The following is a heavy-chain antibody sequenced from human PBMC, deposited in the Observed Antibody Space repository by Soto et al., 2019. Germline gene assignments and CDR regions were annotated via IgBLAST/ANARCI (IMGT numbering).Heavy chain of an antibody. Sequence: PSETLSLTCAVSGGSISSSNWWSWVRQPPGKGLEWIGEIYHSGSTNYNPSLKSRVTISVDKSKNQFSLKLSSVTAADTAVYYCARGGRGAYSSDFDYWGQGTLVTVSS. CDR3: ARGGRGAYSSDFDY. J-gene: IGHJ4*02. D-gene: IGHD6-19*01. V-gene: IGHV4-4*02. CDR1: GGSISSSNW. CDR2: IYHSGST.